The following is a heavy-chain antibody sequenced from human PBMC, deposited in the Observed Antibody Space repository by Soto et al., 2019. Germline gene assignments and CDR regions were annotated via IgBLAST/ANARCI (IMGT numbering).Heavy chain of an antibody. CDR2: ISAYNGNT. Sequence: ASVKVSCKASGYTFTSYGISWVRQAPGQGLEWMGWISAYNGNTNYAQKLQGRVTMTTDTSTSTAYMELRSLRSDDTAVYYCARDSRLTMMRILNYYCGMDVWGQGTTVTVSS. D-gene: IGHD3-22*01. CDR1: GYTFTSYG. CDR3: ARDSRLTMMRILNYYCGMDV. J-gene: IGHJ6*02. V-gene: IGHV1-18*04.